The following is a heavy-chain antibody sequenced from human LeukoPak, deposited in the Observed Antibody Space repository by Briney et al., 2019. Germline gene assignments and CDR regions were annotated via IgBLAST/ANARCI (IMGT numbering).Heavy chain of an antibody. Sequence: SETLSLTCTVSDDSISSTNFYWVWIRQPPGKGLESIGSVHYSGGTYYNPSLKSRVTMSIDSSKKQFSLKLTSVTAADTAVYYCASHVWGVVPHYYMDVWGKGTTVTVSS. CDR3: ASHVWGVVPHYYMDV. J-gene: IGHJ6*03. D-gene: IGHD3-3*01. CDR2: VHYSGGT. CDR1: DDSISSTNFY. V-gene: IGHV4-39*07.